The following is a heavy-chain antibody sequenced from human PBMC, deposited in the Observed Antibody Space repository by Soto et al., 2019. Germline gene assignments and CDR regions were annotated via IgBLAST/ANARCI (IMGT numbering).Heavy chain of an antibody. CDR2: IYYSGST. Sequence: TLSLTCPVSGGTISSGGYYWSWIRQHPGKGLEWIGYIYYSGSTYYNPSLKSRVTISVDTSKNQFSLKLSSVTAADTAVYYCARAVTFEWGYCSGGSCYSMGTWFDPWGQGTLVTVSS. J-gene: IGHJ5*02. V-gene: IGHV4-31*03. CDR3: ARAVTFEWGYCSGGSCYSMGTWFDP. D-gene: IGHD2-15*01. CDR1: GGTISSGGYY.